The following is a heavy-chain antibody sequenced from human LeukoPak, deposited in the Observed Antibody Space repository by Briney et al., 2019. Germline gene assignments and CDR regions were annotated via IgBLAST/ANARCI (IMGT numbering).Heavy chain of an antibody. D-gene: IGHD6-13*01. CDR3: AKGYSSSWYFPDFDY. Sequence: PGGSLRLSCAASGFTFSSYGMDWVRQAPGKGLEWVAVIWYDGSDKYYADSVKGRFTISRDNSKNTLYLQMNSLRAEDTAVYYCAKGYSSSWYFPDFDYWGQGTLVTVSS. V-gene: IGHV3-33*06. CDR2: IWYDGSDK. J-gene: IGHJ4*02. CDR1: GFTFSSYG.